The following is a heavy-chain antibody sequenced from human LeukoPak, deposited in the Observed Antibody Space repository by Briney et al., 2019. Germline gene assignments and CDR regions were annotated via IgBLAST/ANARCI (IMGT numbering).Heavy chain of an antibody. Sequence: GGSLRLSCTASEFTFSNYAMSWVRQAPGKGLEWVSGISGRGGSTYYADSVKGRFTISRDNSKNTLYLQMNSLRAEDTAVYYCARGTTLYDSSGDDFDYWGQGTLVTVSS. CDR3: ARGTTLYDSSGDDFDY. CDR2: ISGRGGST. CDR1: EFTFSNYA. J-gene: IGHJ4*02. D-gene: IGHD3-22*01. V-gene: IGHV3-23*01.